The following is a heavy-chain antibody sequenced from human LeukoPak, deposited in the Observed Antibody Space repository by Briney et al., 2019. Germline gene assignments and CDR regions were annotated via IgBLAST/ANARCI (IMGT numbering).Heavy chain of an antibody. V-gene: IGHV3-30*02. CDR2: IRYDGSNK. Sequence: GGSLRLSCAASGFTFSSYGMHWVRQAPGKGLEWVAFIRYDGSNKYYADSVKGRFTISRDNSKNTLYLQMNSLRAEDTAVYYCANVDTAMVLNDYWGQGTLVTVSS. J-gene: IGHJ4*02. CDR1: GFTFSSYG. D-gene: IGHD5-18*01. CDR3: ANVDTAMVLNDY.